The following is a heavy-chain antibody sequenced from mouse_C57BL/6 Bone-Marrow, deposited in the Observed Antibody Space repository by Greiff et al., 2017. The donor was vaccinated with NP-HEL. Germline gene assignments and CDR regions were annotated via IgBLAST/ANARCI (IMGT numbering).Heavy chain of an antibody. CDR3: ARRYGYVFDY. V-gene: IGHV5-6*02. J-gene: IGHJ2*01. Sequence: EVKLMESGGDLVKPGGSLKLSCAASGFTFSSYGMSWVRQTPDKRLEWVATISSGGSYTYYPDSVKGRFTISRDNAKNTLYLQMSSLKSEDTAMYYCARRYGYVFDYWGQGTTLTVSS. CDR1: GFTFSSYG. D-gene: IGHD2-2*01. CDR2: ISSGGSYT.